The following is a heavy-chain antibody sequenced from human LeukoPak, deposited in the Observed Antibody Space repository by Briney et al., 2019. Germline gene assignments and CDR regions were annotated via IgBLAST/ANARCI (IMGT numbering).Heavy chain of an antibody. V-gene: IGHV1-2*02. CDR2: INRNTGGT. J-gene: IGHJ6*03. CDR3: ARVLRYCSGGNCYSGGLGYMDV. Sequence: GASVKVSCKASGYTFTGYYMHWVRQAPGQGLEWMGWINRNTGGTNYAQKFQGRVTMTRDTSISTAYMQLSRLRSDDTAVYYCARVLRYCSGGNCYSGGLGYMDVWGKGTTVTISS. CDR1: GYTFTGYY. D-gene: IGHD2-15*01.